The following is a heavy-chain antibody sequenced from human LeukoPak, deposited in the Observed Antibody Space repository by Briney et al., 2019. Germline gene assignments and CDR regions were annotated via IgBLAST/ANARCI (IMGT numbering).Heavy chain of an antibody. CDR3: ARHHYPTFGFDI. J-gene: IGHJ3*02. Sequence: PSETLSLTCTVSGGSISSYYWSWIRQPPGKGLEWIGYIYYSGSTNYNPSLKSRVTISVDTSKNQFSLKLSSVTAADTAVYYCARHHYPTFGFDIWGQGTMVTVSS. CDR2: IYYSGST. V-gene: IGHV4-59*08. CDR1: GGSISSYY. D-gene: IGHD3-16*01.